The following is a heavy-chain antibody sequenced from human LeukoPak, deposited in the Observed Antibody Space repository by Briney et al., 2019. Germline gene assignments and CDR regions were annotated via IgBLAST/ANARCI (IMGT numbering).Heavy chain of an antibody. J-gene: IGHJ6*04. Sequence: YSGSTNYNPSLKSRVTISVDTSKNQFSLKLSSVTAADTAVYYCARSLYSSSWYGYYGMDVWGKGTTVTVSS. D-gene: IGHD6-13*01. V-gene: IGHV4-59*01. CDR2: YSGST. CDR3: ARSLYSSSWYGYYGMDV.